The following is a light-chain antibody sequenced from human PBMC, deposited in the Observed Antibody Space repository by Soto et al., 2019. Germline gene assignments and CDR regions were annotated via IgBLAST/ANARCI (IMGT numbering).Light chain of an antibody. J-gene: IGKJ1*01. CDR2: GAS. Sequence: EIVLTQSPGTLSLSPGERATLSCRASQSVSNNYLAWYQQKPGQAPRLLIYGASNRATGIPDRFSGSGSGTEFTLTISSLQSEDFAVYYCQQYNGWPWTFGLGTKVDIK. V-gene: IGKV3D-15*01. CDR1: QSVSNN. CDR3: QQYNGWPWT.